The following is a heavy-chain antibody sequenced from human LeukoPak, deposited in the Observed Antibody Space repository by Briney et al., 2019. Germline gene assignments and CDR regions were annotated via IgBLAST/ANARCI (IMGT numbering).Heavy chain of an antibody. CDR2: IYTSGST. V-gene: IGHV4-61*02. CDR3: ARDRDSGSPPGSDY. D-gene: IGHD1-26*01. Sequence: SETLSLTCTVSGGSISSGSYYWSWIRQPAGKGLEWIGRIYTSGSTNYNPSLKSRVTISVDTSKNQFSLKLSSVTAADTAVYYCARDRDSGSPPGSDYWGQGTLVTVSS. CDR1: GGSISSGSYY. J-gene: IGHJ4*02.